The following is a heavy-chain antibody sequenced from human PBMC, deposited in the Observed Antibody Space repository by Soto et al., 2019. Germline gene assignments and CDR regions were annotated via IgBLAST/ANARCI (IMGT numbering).Heavy chain of an antibody. Sequence: SETLSLTCSVSGGSVSDKTYYWSWIRQPPGKRLEWIGYVYYSGTTNYNPSLKSRVTISVDTSKNQFSLKLSSVTAADTAVYYCAGLTSSSASIDYWGQGTLVTVSS. D-gene: IGHD6-6*01. V-gene: IGHV4-61*01. J-gene: IGHJ4*02. CDR3: AGLTSSSASIDY. CDR1: GGSVSDKTYY. CDR2: VYYSGTT.